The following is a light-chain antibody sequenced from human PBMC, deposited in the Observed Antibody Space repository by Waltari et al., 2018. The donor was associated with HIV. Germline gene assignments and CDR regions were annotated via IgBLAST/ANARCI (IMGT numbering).Light chain of an antibody. CDR3: QHYDNLLYT. J-gene: IGKJ2*01. CDR1: QSVHHW. V-gene: IGKV1-5*03. CDR2: KPS. Sequence: DIHMTQSPSTLSASVGDRITITCRASQSVHHWLAWYQQKPGKAPKLLIYKPSLLYRGVPSRFSGGGSGTTFTLTITSLQPDDFGTYYCQHYDNLLYTFGQGTNLEI.